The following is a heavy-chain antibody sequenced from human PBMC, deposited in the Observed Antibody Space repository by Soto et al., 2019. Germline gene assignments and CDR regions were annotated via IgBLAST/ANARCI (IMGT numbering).Heavy chain of an antibody. Sequence: GGSLRLSCKGSGYKFTTYWIGWVRQMPGKGLEWMAIICPDDSDSRYSPSFQGQVTISADKSISTAYLQWSSLKASDTAIYYCVATYGDYLDYWGQGTLVTVSS. CDR1: GYKFTTYW. D-gene: IGHD4-17*01. V-gene: IGHV5-51*01. CDR2: ICPDDSDS. J-gene: IGHJ4*02. CDR3: VATYGDYLDY.